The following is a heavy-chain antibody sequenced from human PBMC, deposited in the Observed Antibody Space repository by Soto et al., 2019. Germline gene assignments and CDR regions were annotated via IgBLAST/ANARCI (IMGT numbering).Heavy chain of an antibody. CDR3: ARGNTAMVTVDY. D-gene: IGHD5-18*01. Sequence: SETLSLTCTVSGGSISSGDYYWSWIRQPPGKGLEWIGYIYYSGSTYYNPSLKSRVTISVDTSKNQFSLKLSSVTAADTAVYYCARGNTAMVTVDYWGQGTLVTVSS. CDR2: IYYSGST. J-gene: IGHJ4*02. V-gene: IGHV4-30-4*01. CDR1: GGSISSGDYY.